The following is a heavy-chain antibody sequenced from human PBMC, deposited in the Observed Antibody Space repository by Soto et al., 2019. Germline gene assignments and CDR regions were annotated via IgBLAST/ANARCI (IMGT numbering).Heavy chain of an antibody. D-gene: IGHD2-2*01. CDR2: INHSGST. V-gene: IGHV4-34*01. CDR1: GGSFRGYY. J-gene: IGHJ6*03. CDR3: ARVLNCSSTSCYYMDV. Sequence: SETLSLTCAVYGGSFRGYYWSWIRQPPGKGLEWIGEINHSGSTNYNPSLKSRVTISVDTSKNQFSLKLSSVTAADTAVYYCARVLNCSSTSCYYMDVWGKGTTVT.